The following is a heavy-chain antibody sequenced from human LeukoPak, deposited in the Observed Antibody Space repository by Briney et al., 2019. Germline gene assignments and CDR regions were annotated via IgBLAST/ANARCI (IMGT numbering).Heavy chain of an antibody. J-gene: IGHJ4*02. CDR1: GFTFSRYW. V-gene: IGHV3-53*01. D-gene: IGHD4/OR15-4a*01. CDR2: IYSDNT. Sequence: GGSLRLSCAASGFTFSRYWMHWVRQAPGKGLEWVSFIYSDNTHYSDSVKGRFTISRDNSKNTLYLQMNSLRAEDTAVYYCARRAGAYSHPYDYWGQGTLVTVSS. CDR3: ARRAGAYSHPYDY.